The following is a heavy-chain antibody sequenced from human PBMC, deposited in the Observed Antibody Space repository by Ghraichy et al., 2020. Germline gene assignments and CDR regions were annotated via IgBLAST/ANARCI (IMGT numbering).Heavy chain of an antibody. V-gene: IGHV3-23*01. CDR2: ISGSGGST. D-gene: IGHD1-14*01. Sequence: GESLNISCAASGFTFSSYAMSWVRQAPGKGLEWVSAISGSGGSTYYADSVKGRFTISRDNSKNTLYLQMNSLRAEDTAVYYCARDPDSAALRDYWGQGTLVTVSS. CDR1: GFTFSSYA. CDR3: ARDPDSAALRDY. J-gene: IGHJ4*02.